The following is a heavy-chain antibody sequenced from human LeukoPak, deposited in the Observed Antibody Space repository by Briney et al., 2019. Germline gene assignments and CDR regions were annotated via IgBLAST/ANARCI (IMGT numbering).Heavy chain of an antibody. CDR1: GGSFSGYY. J-gene: IGHJ4*02. Sequence: SETLSLTCAVYGGSFSGYYWSWIRQPPGKGLEWIGEINHSGSTNYNPSLKSRVTISVDTSKNQFSLKLSSVTAADTAVYYCARVTLSYYYDSSGSFFDYWGQGTPVTVSS. CDR3: ARVTLSYYYDSSGSFFDY. D-gene: IGHD3-22*01. V-gene: IGHV4-34*01. CDR2: INHSGST.